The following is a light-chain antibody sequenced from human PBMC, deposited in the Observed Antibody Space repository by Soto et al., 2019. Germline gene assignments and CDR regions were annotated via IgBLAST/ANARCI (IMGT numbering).Light chain of an antibody. CDR1: SSDVGGYNY. V-gene: IGLV2-14*01. J-gene: IGLJ1*01. CDR2: EVS. CDR3: SSYTGSSTYV. Sequence: QSALTQPASVSGSPGQSITISCTGTSSDVGGYNYVYWYQQHPGKAPKLMIYEVSNRPSGVSNRFSGSKSGNTASLTISGLQAEDEADYYCSSYTGSSTYVFGTGTKATVL.